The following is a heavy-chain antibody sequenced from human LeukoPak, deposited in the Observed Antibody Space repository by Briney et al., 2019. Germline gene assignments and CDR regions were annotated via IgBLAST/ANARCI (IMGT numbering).Heavy chain of an antibody. CDR2: ISGSGGST. Sequence: PGGSLRLSCAASGFTFSSYAMSWVRQAPGKGLEWVSAISGSGGSTYYADSVKGRFTISRDNSKNTLYLKMNSLRAEDTAVYYCAKVHIDRNIVVVVAALTLLGFDYWGQGTLVTVSS. CDR3: AKVHIDRNIVVVVAALTLLGFDY. D-gene: IGHD2-15*01. V-gene: IGHV3-23*01. J-gene: IGHJ4*02. CDR1: GFTFSSYA.